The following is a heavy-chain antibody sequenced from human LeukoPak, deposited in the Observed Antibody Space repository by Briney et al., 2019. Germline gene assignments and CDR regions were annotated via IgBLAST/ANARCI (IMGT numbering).Heavy chain of an antibody. Sequence: GGSLRLSCAASGFSFTTYWMSWVRQAPGKGLEWVANIKQDGTEKYYVDSVKGRFTISRDNAKNSLYLQMNSLRVEDTAVYYCAKLAKYFYGSGTYYFFEHWGQGTPVTASS. D-gene: IGHD3-10*01. V-gene: IGHV3-7*01. CDR3: AKLAKYFYGSGTYYFFEH. CDR1: GFSFTTYW. J-gene: IGHJ4*02. CDR2: IKQDGTEK.